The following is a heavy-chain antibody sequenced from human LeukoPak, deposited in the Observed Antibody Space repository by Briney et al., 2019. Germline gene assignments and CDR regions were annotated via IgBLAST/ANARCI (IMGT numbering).Heavy chain of an antibody. CDR1: GGSISSYY. V-gene: IGHV4-59*08. J-gene: IGHJ3*02. D-gene: IGHD4/OR15-4a*01. CDR3: ARRQKLRGPRAGDALDI. Sequence: PSETLSLTCTVSGGSISSYYWSWIRQPPGKGLEWIGYIYYSGSTNYNPSLESRVTISVDMSKYQFSLKLSSVTAADTAMYYCARRQKLRGPRAGDALDIWGQGTMVTVSS. CDR2: IYYSGST.